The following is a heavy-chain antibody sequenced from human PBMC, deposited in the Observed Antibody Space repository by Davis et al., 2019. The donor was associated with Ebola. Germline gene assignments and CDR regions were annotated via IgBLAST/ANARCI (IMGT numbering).Heavy chain of an antibody. CDR3: ARGPSVATAHYFDY. Sequence: SVPVTCKAYAGTFISYTMSWVRQPAGQGLEWMGRIIPLLGIANYAQKFQGRVTITADKSTRIAYMELNRLTSEDTAVYYCARGPSVATAHYFDYWGQGTLVTVSA. CDR2: IIPLLGIA. D-gene: IGHD2-21*02. V-gene: IGHV1-69*02. J-gene: IGHJ4*02. CDR1: AGTFISYT.